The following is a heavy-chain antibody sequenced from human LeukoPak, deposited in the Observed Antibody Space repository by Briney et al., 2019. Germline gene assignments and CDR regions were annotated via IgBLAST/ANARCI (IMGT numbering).Heavy chain of an antibody. Sequence: GGSLRLSCAASGFTFSSYGMHWVRQAPGKGLEWVAFISYDGSNKYYADSVKGRFTISRDNSKNTLYLQMNNLRADDTAVYYCARVNLESNYYYYMDVWGKGTTVTVSS. V-gene: IGHV3-30*03. CDR3: ARVNLESNYYYYMDV. J-gene: IGHJ6*03. CDR1: GFTFSSYG. CDR2: ISYDGSNK. D-gene: IGHD5-24*01.